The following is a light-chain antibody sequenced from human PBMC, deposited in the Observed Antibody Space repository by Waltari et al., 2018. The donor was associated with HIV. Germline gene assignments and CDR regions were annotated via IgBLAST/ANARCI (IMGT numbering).Light chain of an antibody. CDR1: SSYVGDPNP. Sequence: SALTQPASVSGSPGQSITLSCTGTSSYVGDPNPVPCYQQHPGKAPTLMSYAVNDRPSGISDRFSGSKSGNTASLTISGLRAEDEADYYCSSYSRSNTLVFGSGTKVTVL. V-gene: IGLV2-14*03. CDR2: AVN. J-gene: IGLJ1*01. CDR3: SSYSRSNTLV.